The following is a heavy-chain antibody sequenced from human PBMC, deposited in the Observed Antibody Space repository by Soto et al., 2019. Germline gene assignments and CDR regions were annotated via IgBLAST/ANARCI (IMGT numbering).Heavy chain of an antibody. CDR3: ARIRAVNDAFDI. CDR1: GFTFSSYG. D-gene: IGHD3-22*01. V-gene: IGHV3-23*01. Sequence: GGSLILSCAASGFTFSSYGMSWVRQAPGKGLEWVSAIGGSGSGTYYADSVKGRFTISRDNSKNTLYLHMNSLRAEDTAVYYCARIRAVNDAFDIWGQGTMVTVS. CDR2: IGGSGSGT. J-gene: IGHJ3*02.